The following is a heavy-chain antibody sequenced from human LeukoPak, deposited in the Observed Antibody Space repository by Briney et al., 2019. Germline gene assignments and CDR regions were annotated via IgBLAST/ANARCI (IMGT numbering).Heavy chain of an antibody. CDR1: GFTFSSDA. J-gene: IGHJ5*02. CDR2: ISSNGGST. CDR3: VKSSSWYVNWFDP. Sequence: GWALRLSCSSSGFTFSSDAMHWVRQAQGKGLGYVSAISSNGGSTYYADSVKGRFTISRDNSKNTLYLQMSSLRAEDTAVYYCVKSSSWYVNWFDPWGQGTLVTVSS. D-gene: IGHD6-13*01. V-gene: IGHV3-64D*06.